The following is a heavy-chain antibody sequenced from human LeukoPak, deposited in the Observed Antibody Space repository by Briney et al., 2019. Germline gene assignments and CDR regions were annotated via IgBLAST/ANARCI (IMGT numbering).Heavy chain of an antibody. J-gene: IGHJ6*02. D-gene: IGHD3-22*01. CDR3: ARERQGDSSGYYSYYYYYGMDV. V-gene: IGHV3-48*03. CDR2: ISSSGSTI. Sequence: PGGSLRLSCAASGFTFSSYERNWVRQAPGKGLEWVSYISSSGSTIYYADSVKGRFTISRDNAKNSLYLQMNSLRAEDTAVYYCARERQGDSSGYYSYYYYYGMDVWGQGTTVTVPS. CDR1: GFTFSSYE.